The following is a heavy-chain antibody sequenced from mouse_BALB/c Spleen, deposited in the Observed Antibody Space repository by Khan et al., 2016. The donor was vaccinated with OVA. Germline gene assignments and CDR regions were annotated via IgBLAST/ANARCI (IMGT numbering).Heavy chain of an antibody. Sequence: MQLEESGPELVKPGASVKTSCKASGYSFTGYFMNWVMQSHGKSLEWIGRINPHIGETFYNQKFKGKATLTVDDSSSTAHMELRSLASEDSAVYDCARIYGSDFDYWGQGTTLTVSS. V-gene: IGHV1-20*02. CDR1: GYSFTGYF. D-gene: IGHD1-1*01. J-gene: IGHJ2*01. CDR3: ARIYGSDFDY. CDR2: INPHIGET.